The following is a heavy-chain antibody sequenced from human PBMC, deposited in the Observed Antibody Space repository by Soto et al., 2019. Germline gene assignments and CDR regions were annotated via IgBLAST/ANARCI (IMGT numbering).Heavy chain of an antibody. CDR1: GFTFSGYW. V-gene: IGHV3-7*03. CDR3: ASDPYYYDSSGYYPTYYYYGMDV. J-gene: IGHJ6*02. D-gene: IGHD3-22*01. CDR2: IKRDGSEI. Sequence: EVQLVESGGGLVQPGGSLRLSCAASGFTFSGYWMSWVRQAPGKGLEWVANIKRDGSEIYYVDSVKGRFTISRDNAKNSLYLQMNSLRAEDTAVYYCASDPYYYDSSGYYPTYYYYGMDVWGQGTTVTVSS.